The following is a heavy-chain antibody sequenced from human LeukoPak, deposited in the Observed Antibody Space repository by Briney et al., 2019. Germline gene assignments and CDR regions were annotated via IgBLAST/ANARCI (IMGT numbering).Heavy chain of an antibody. Sequence: PGGSLRLSCAASGFTFSSYSMNWVRQAPGKGLEWVSSISSSSSYIYYADSVKGRFTISRDNAKNSLYLQMNSLRDDDTAVYYWARGAPVYFYYFDYWGQGTLVTVSS. CDR1: GFTFSSYS. CDR3: ARGAPVYFYYFDY. CDR2: ISSSSSYI. V-gene: IGHV3-21*01. J-gene: IGHJ4*02. D-gene: IGHD2/OR15-2a*01.